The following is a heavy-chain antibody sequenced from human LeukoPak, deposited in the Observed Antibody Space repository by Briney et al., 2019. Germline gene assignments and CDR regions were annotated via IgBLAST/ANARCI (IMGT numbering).Heavy chain of an antibody. Sequence: GGSLSLSCAASGFTFSSYAMSWVRQAPGKGLEWVSAISGSGGSTYYADSVKGRFTISRDNSKNTLYLQMNSLRAEDTAVYYCAKDAVNYDILTGYHVDYWGQGTLVTVSS. V-gene: IGHV3-23*01. CDR1: GFTFSSYA. CDR2: ISGSGGST. D-gene: IGHD3-9*01. CDR3: AKDAVNYDILTGYHVDY. J-gene: IGHJ4*02.